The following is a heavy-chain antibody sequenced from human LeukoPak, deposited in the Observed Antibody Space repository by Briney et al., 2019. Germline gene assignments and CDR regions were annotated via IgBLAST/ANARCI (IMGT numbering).Heavy chain of an antibody. J-gene: IGHJ4*02. CDR1: GGSISSYY. D-gene: IGHD1-26*01. V-gene: IGHV4-59*01. CDR2: IYYSGST. CDR3: ARAGEWELLPFPFDY. Sequence: PSETLSLTCTVSGGSISSYYWSWLRQPPGKGLEWIGYIYYSGSTNYNPSLKSRVTISVDTSKNQFSLKLSSVTAADTAVYYCARAGEWELLPFPFDYWGQGTLVTVSS.